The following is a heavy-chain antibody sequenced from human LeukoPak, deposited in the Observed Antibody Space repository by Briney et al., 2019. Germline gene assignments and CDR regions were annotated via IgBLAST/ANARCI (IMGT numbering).Heavy chain of an antibody. CDR2: IYYSGST. V-gene: IGHV4-39*01. CDR1: GGSISSSSYY. Sequence: SETLSLTCTVSGGSISSSSYYWGWIRQPPGKGLEWIGSIYYSGSTYYNPSLKSRVTISVDTSKNQFSLKLSSVTAADTAVYYCARGYSDWLRWGQGTQVTVSS. J-gene: IGHJ4*02. CDR3: ARGYSDWLR. D-gene: IGHD4-11*01.